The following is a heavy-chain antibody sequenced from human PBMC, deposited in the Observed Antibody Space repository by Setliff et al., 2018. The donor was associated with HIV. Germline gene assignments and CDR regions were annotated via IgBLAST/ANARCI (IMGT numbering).Heavy chain of an antibody. CDR2: ISVYNGNT. D-gene: IGHD2-15*01. V-gene: IGHV1-18*01. CDR1: GYTFTSYG. J-gene: IGHJ4*02. CDR3: ARVYCSGGSCFTFDY. Sequence: GASVKVSCKASGYTFTSYGVTWVRQAPGRGLEWMGWISVYNGNTNYAQKLQGRVTMTTDTSTSTAYMELRSLRSDDTAVYYCARVYCSGGSCFTFDYWGQGTLVTVSS.